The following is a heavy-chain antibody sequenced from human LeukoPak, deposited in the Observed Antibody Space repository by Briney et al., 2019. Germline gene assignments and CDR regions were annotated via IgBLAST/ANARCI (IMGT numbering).Heavy chain of an antibody. CDR2: ICYSGST. J-gene: IGHJ4*02. Sequence: PSETLSLTCAVSGASISSSYWSWIRQPPGRGLEWIGYICYSGSTNYNPSLKSRVTISVDTSKNQFSLKLSSVTAADTAVYYCAGDLHGTYDYFDYWGQGTLVTVSS. CDR3: AGDLHGTYDYFDY. V-gene: IGHV4-59*01. D-gene: IGHD1-26*01. CDR1: GASISSSY.